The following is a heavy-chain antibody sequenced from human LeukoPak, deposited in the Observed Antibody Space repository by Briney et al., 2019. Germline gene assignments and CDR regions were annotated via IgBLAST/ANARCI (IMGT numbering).Heavy chain of an antibody. V-gene: IGHV4-61*01. CDR1: GGSVSSGSYY. CDR2: IYYSGGT. Sequence: PSETLSLTCTVSGGSVSSGSYYWSWIRQPPGRGLEWIGYIYYSGGTKYNSPLKSRLTMSVDTSKNQFSLNLTSVTAADTAVYYCARGTMFSGYYFDFWGQGILVTVSS. D-gene: IGHD3-10*02. J-gene: IGHJ4*02. CDR3: ARGTMFSGYYFDF.